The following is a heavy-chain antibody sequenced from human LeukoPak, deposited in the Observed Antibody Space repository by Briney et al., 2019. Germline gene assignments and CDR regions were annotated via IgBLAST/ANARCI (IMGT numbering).Heavy chain of an antibody. J-gene: IGHJ3*02. D-gene: IGHD6-13*01. V-gene: IGHV4-28*03. CDR1: GYSISSSNW. Sequence: SETLSLTCAVSGYSISSSNWWGWIRQPPGKGLEWIGYIYYSGSTYYNPSLKSRVTMSVGTSKNQFSLKLSSVTAVDTAVYYCARAPHSSSFLNAFDIWGQGTMVTVSS. CDR3: ARAPHSSSFLNAFDI. CDR2: IYYSGST.